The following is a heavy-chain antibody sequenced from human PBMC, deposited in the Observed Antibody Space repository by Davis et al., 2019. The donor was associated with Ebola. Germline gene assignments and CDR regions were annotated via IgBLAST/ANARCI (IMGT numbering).Heavy chain of an antibody. Sequence: PSETLSLTCAVSGVSFGDYFWSWIRQPPGKGLEWIGEITNSGDTHYKPSLKSRVSISIDTSKNNLLLNVISVTAADTAIYYCARVRGAAAGTDYWGQGTPVTVSS. CDR3: ARVRGAAAGTDY. J-gene: IGHJ4*02. CDR1: GVSFGDYF. CDR2: ITNSGDT. V-gene: IGHV4-34*01. D-gene: IGHD6-13*01.